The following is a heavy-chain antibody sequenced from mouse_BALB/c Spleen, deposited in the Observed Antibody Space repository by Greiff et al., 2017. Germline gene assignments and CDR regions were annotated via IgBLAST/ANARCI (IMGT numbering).Heavy chain of an antibody. CDR2: ISDGGSYT. J-gene: IGHJ3*01. D-gene: IGHD1-1*01. Sequence: EVQVVESGGGLVKPGGSLKLSCAASGFTFSDYYMYWVRQTPEKRLEWVATISDGGSYTYYPDSVKGRFTISRDNAKNNLYLQMSSLKSEDTAMYYCAREMATVPLAYWGQGTLVTVSA. CDR3: AREMATVPLAY. CDR1: GFTFSDYY. V-gene: IGHV5-4*02.